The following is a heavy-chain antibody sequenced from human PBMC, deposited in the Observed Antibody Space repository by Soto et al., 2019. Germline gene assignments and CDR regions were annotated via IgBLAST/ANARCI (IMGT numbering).Heavy chain of an antibody. Sequence: PGGSLRLSCAASGFTFSSYWMHWVRQAPGKGLVWVSRINSDGSSTSYADSVKGRFTISRDNAKNTLYLQMNSLRAEDTAVYYCARARLYYYGSGSYIWFDPWGQGTLVTVS. CDR3: ARARLYYYGSGSYIWFDP. D-gene: IGHD3-10*01. J-gene: IGHJ5*02. CDR2: INSDGSST. V-gene: IGHV3-74*01. CDR1: GFTFSSYW.